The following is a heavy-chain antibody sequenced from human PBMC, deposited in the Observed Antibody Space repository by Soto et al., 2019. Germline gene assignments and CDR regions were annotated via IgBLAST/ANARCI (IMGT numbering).Heavy chain of an antibody. Sequence: ASVKCSCTASGYTFTSYDINWVRQATGQVLELMGWMNPNSGNTGYAQKFQGRVTMTRNTSISTAYMELSSLRSEDTAVYYCARDKGRGYYDSSGYLRTYYYGMDVWGQGTTVTVSS. CDR3: ARDKGRGYYDSSGYLRTYYYGMDV. D-gene: IGHD3-22*01. CDR2: MNPNSGNT. V-gene: IGHV1-8*01. J-gene: IGHJ6*02. CDR1: GYTFTSYD.